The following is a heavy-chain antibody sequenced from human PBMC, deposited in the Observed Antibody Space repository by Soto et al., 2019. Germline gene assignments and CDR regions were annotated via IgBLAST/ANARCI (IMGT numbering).Heavy chain of an antibody. Sequence: GESMKISCKAFGYSFTNYLLGWVRQMPGKGLEWMGIIYPADSGTRYSPSFRGQVTMSVDKSISTAYLQWSSLKASDTAIYYCARWPTGPTNWFDPWGQGTLVTVSS. V-gene: IGHV5-51*01. CDR3: ARWPTGPTNWFDP. D-gene: IGHD4-17*01. CDR1: GYSFTNYL. CDR2: IYPADSGT. J-gene: IGHJ5*02.